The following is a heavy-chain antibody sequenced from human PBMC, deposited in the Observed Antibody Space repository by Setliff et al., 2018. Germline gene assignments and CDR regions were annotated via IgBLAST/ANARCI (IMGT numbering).Heavy chain of an antibody. Sequence: ASVKVSCKTSGYAFTDNYIHWVRQAPGQGLEWMGWINPKTGGTNLAQKFQGWVSTTRDTSITTAYMELSRLTSDDMAMYFCARSDHLVVDGFDVWGQGTMVTVSS. V-gene: IGHV1-2*04. CDR1: GYAFTDNY. CDR2: INPKTGGT. CDR3: ARSDHLVVDGFDV. J-gene: IGHJ3*01. D-gene: IGHD3-16*01.